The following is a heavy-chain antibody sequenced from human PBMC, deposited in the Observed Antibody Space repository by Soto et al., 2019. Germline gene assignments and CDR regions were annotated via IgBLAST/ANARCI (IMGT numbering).Heavy chain of an antibody. CDR1: GGTFSRYS. CDR2: IIPIFGTA. V-gene: IGHV1-69*13. Sequence: SVKVSCKASGGTFSRYSISWVRQAPGQGLEWMGGIIPIFGTANYAQKFQGRVTITADESTSTAYMELSSLRSEDTAVYYCARGLGYCTNGVCPFDYWGQGTLVTVSS. D-gene: IGHD2-8*01. J-gene: IGHJ4*02. CDR3: ARGLGYCTNGVCPFDY.